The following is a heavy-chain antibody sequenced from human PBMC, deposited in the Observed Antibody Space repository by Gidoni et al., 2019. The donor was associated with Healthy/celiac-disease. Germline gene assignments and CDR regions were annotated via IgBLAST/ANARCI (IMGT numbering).Heavy chain of an antibody. CDR1: GYTFTSYD. CDR2: MNPNSGNT. D-gene: IGHD4-17*01. CDR3: ARGPTVDYYMDV. Sequence: HVQLVQSGAEVTTPGASVKISCKASGYTFTSYDINWVRQATGQGLEWMGWMNPNSGNTGYAQKFQGRVTMTRNTSISTAYMELSSLRSEDTAVYYCARGPTVDYYMDVWGKGTTVTVSS. J-gene: IGHJ6*03. V-gene: IGHV1-8*01.